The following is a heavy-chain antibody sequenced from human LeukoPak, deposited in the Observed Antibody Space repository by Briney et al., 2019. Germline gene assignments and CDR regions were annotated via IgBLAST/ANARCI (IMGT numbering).Heavy chain of an antibody. D-gene: IGHD3-10*01. J-gene: IGHJ6*03. V-gene: IGHV4-38-2*01. CDR1: DYSISSGYY. Sequence: SETLSLTCAVSDYSISSGYYWGWIRQPPGKGLEWIGSIYHSGSTYYNPSLKSRVTISVDTSKNQFSLKLSSVTAADTAVYYCARAPTMVRGVYTLGYYYYMYVWDKGTTVTVSS. CDR3: ARAPTMVRGVYTLGYYYYMYV. CDR2: IYHSGST.